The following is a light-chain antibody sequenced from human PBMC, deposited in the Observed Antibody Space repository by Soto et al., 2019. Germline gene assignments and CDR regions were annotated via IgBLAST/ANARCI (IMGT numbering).Light chain of an antibody. V-gene: IGLV2-23*01. J-gene: IGLJ3*02. CDR3: CSYAGSSTWV. Sequence: QSALTQPASVSGSPGQSITISCTGTSSDVGSYNLVSWYQQHPGKAPKLMIYEGSKRPSGVSNRFSGSKSGNTASLTISGLQAEDEAEYYCCSYAGSSTWVFGGGTKLTVL. CDR2: EGS. CDR1: SSDVGSYNL.